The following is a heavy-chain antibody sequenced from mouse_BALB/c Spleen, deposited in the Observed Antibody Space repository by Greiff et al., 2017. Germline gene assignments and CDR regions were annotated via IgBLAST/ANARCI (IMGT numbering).Heavy chain of an antibody. D-gene: IGHD2-14*01. CDR3: ARPRSVYYRYDNAMDY. Sequence: VQLQQSGPELVKPGASVKMSCKASGYTFTDYVISWVKQRTGQGLEWIGEIYPGSGSTYYNEKFKGKATLTADKSSNTAYMQLSSLTSEDSAVYFCARPRSVYYRYDNAMDYWGQGTSVTVSS. CDR2: IYPGSGST. V-gene: IGHV1-77*01. CDR1: GYTFTDYV. J-gene: IGHJ4*01.